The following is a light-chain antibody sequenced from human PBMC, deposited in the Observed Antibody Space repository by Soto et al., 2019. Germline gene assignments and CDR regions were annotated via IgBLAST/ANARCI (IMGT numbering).Light chain of an antibody. CDR1: QSISSY. Sequence: DIQMTQSPSSLSASVGDRVTITCRASQSISSYLNWYQQKPGKAPKLLIYAASSLQSGVPSRFSGSGSGTDVTLTISRLQPEDFATYYCQQSYSTPDTFGQGTKLEIK. J-gene: IGKJ2*01. CDR3: QQSYSTPDT. V-gene: IGKV1-39*01. CDR2: AAS.